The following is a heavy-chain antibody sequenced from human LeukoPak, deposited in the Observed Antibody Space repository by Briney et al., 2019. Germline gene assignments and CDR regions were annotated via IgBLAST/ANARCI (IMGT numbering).Heavy chain of an antibody. J-gene: IGHJ4*02. V-gene: IGHV1-2*02. CDR1: GGTFSSYA. D-gene: IGHD3-10*01. CDR3: ARLINGGRALDY. CDR2: INPNSGGT. Sequence: ASVKVSCKASGGTFSSYAISWVRQAPGQGLEWMGWINPNSGGTNYAQKFQGRVTMTRDTSISTAYVELSRLRSDDTAVYYCARLINGGRALDYWGQGTLVTVSS.